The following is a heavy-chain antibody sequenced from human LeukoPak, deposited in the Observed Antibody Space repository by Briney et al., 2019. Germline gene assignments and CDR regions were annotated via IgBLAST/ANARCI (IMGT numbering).Heavy chain of an antibody. Sequence: GGSLRLSCAASGFTVSNDFMTWVRQAPGKGLEWVSVIYSAGSTYYADSAKGRFTISRDNSKNTLYLQMNRLRAEDTAVYYCVTYSGYDPGRYWGQGTLVTVSS. D-gene: IGHD5-12*01. V-gene: IGHV3-53*05. J-gene: IGHJ4*02. CDR2: IYSAGST. CDR3: VTYSGYDPGRY. CDR1: GFTVSNDF.